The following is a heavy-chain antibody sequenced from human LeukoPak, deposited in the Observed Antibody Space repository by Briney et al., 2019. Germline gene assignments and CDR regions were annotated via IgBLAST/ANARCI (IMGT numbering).Heavy chain of an antibody. V-gene: IGHV3-21*01. J-gene: IGHJ4*02. CDR2: ISSSSSYI. CDR1: GFTFSSYS. D-gene: IGHD5-24*01. Sequence: GGPLRLSCAASGFTFSSYSMNWVRQAPGEGLEWVSSISSSSSYIYYADSVKGRFTISRDNAKNSLYLQMNSLRAEDTAVYYCARDFVEMATIGTFDYWGQGTLVTVSS. CDR3: ARDFVEMATIGTFDY.